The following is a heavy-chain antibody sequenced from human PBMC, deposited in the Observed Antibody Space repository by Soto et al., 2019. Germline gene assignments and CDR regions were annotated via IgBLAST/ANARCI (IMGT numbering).Heavy chain of an antibody. J-gene: IGHJ6*02. CDR3: ARGHCSRTSCYTGGYYYYPMDV. Sequence: GGSLRLSCAASGFTLSAHTMNWVRQAPGKGLEWVSSISSDSRYIYYADSVKSRFTISRDNARNSLDLQMNNLRAEDTAVYHCARGHCSRTSCYTGGYYYYPMDVWGQGTTVTVSS. CDR2: ISSDSRYI. D-gene: IGHD2-2*01. V-gene: IGHV3-21*01. CDR1: GFTLSAHT.